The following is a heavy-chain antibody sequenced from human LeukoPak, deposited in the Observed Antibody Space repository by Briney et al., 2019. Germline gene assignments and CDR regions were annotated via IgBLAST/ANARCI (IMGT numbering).Heavy chain of an antibody. CDR3: ARVVGSYCFDY. CDR1: GGSISSYY. J-gene: IGHJ4*02. CDR2: IYHSGST. D-gene: IGHD1-26*01. V-gene: IGHV4-59*01. Sequence: SETLSLTRTVSGGSISSYYWSWIRQPPGKGLEWIGYIYHSGSTNYNPSLKSRVTISVDTSENQFSLKLSSVTAADTAVYYCARVVGSYCFDYWGQGTLVTVSS.